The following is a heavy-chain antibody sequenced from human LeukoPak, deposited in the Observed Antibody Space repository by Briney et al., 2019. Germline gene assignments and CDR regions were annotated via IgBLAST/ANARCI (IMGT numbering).Heavy chain of an antibody. CDR2: IYTGGST. CDR1: GGSISSYY. V-gene: IGHV4-4*09. D-gene: IGHD3-22*01. J-gene: IGHJ4*02. Sequence: PSETLSLTCTVSGGSISSYYWSWIRQPPGKGLEWIGYIYTGGSTNYNPSLKSRVTISVDTSKNQFSLKLSSVTAADTAVYYCARHGGYYSDYFDYWGQGTLVTVSS. CDR3: ARHGGYYSDYFDY.